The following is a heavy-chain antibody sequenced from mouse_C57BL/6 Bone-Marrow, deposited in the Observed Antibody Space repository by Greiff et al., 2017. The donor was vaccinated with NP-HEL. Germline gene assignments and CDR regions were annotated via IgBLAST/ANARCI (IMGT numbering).Heavy chain of an antibody. Sequence: EVQLVESGGGLVQPGGSLKLSCAASGFTFSDYYMYWVRQTPEKRLEWVAYISHGGGSTYYPATVKGRFTISRDNAKNTLYLQMSRLKSEDTARYYCASPSTMVTKRRSWFAYWGQGTLVTVSA. CDR3: ASPSTMVTKRRSWFAY. D-gene: IGHD2-1*01. J-gene: IGHJ3*01. CDR1: GFTFSDYY. V-gene: IGHV5-12*01. CDR2: ISHGGGST.